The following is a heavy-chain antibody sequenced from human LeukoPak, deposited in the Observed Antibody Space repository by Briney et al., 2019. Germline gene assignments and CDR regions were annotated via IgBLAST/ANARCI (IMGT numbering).Heavy chain of an antibody. CDR1: GFTFSSYG. J-gene: IGHJ4*02. V-gene: IGHV3-30*18. Sequence: GRSLRLSCAASGFTFSSYGMHWVRQAPGKGLEWVAVISYDGSNKYYADSVKGRFTISRDNSKNTLYLQMNSLRAEDTAVYYCAKDRFPYSSGWYQAFDYWGQGTLVTVSS. D-gene: IGHD6-19*01. CDR3: AKDRFPYSSGWYQAFDY. CDR2: ISYDGSNK.